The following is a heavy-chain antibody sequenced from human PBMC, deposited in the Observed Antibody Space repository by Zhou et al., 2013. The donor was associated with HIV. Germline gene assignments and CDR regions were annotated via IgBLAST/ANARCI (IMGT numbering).Heavy chain of an antibody. D-gene: IGHD2-2*01. Sequence: QVQLVQSGAEVKKPGSSVKVSCKASGGSFKNIGISWVRQAPGQGLQWIGGIVPFFHTANYAQKFQDRVTMTTDESTSTAYMELSSLRSEDTAVYYCAREYCSSTSCSALGVWGKGTTVTVSS. V-gene: IGHV1-69*05. CDR1: GGSFKNIG. J-gene: IGHJ6*04. CDR2: IVPFFHTA. CDR3: AREYCSSTSCSALGV.